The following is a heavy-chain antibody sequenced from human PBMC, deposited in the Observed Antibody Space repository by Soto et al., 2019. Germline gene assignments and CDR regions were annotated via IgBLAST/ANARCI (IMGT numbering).Heavy chain of an antibody. CDR2: IKSKTYGGTT. J-gene: IGHJ4*02. CDR3: QTLPYRSSFDF. CDR1: GFALRNAW. V-gene: IGHV3-15*01. D-gene: IGHD6-13*01. Sequence: GGSLGLACEASGFALRNAWVNWVGQAPGKGLEWVGRIKSKTYGGTTDYAAPVKGRFIISRDDSENRLYLQMNSLRTEDTAVYYCQTLPYRSSFDFWAQGTLVTVSS.